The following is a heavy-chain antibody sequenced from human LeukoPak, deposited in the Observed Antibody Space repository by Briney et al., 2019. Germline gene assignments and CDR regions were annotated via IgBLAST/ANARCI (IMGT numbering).Heavy chain of an antibody. CDR3: ARDRVTTTYYYYGMDV. CDR1: GFTFSNYW. J-gene: IGHJ6*02. CDR2: INQNGGDK. Sequence: PGGSLRLSCAASGFTFSNYWMSWVRQAPGKGLEWVAIINQNGGDKYYVDSVKGRFTISRDNAKNSLYLQMNSLRAEDTAVFYCARDRVTTTYYYYGMDVWGQGTTVTVSS. D-gene: IGHD1-1*01. V-gene: IGHV3-7*03.